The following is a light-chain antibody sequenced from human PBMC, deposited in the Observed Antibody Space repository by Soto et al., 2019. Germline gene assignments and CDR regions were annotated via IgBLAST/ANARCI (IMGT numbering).Light chain of an antibody. J-gene: IGKJ1*01. Sequence: DIQMSQSPSTLSASVGDRVTITCRASQSISTWLAWYQVKPGKVPKLLIYDGFGLKSGVPSRFSGSGSGTEFSLTISSLQPDELAPYYCQKYRSHSTFGQRTKVAIK. CDR2: DGF. V-gene: IGKV1-5*01. CDR1: QSISTW. CDR3: QKYRSHST.